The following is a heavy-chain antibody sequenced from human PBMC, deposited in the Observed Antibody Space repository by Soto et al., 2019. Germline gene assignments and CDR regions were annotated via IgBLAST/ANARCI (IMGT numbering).Heavy chain of an antibody. CDR2: LNGAGGST. D-gene: IGHD3-10*01. J-gene: IGHJ6*02. V-gene: IGHV3-23*01. CDR3: EAQPAEYGSGTSWFTYGMAV. Sequence: GGSLRLSCLASGFTFSDYAMTWVRHVPGRGLEWVSSLNGAGGSTYYADSVRGRFTISRDNSQNTLFLQMNRLTVDDTAIYYCEAQPAEYGSGTSWFTYGMAVWGQATTLTVT. CDR1: GFTFSDYA.